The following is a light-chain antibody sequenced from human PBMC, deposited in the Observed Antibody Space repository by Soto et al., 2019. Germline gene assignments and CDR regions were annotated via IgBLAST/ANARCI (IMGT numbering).Light chain of an antibody. V-gene: IGKV3-15*01. CDR1: QSVSTR. Sequence: DIVMTQSPATLSVSPGERATLSCRAGQSVSTRVAWYQHKPGQAPRLLIYGASTWATGIPARSSGSGSGTEFTLTISSVQSEDFAVYYCQQYYNWPGTFGQGTKLEIK. CDR3: QQYYNWPGT. CDR2: GAS. J-gene: IGKJ2*01.